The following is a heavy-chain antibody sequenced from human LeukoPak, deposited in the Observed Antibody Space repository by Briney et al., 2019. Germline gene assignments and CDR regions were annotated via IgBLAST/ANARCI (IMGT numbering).Heavy chain of an antibody. V-gene: IGHV4-39*07. D-gene: IGHD6-19*01. CDR3: ARGRQYPGIAVADCFDY. Sequence: SETLSLTCTVSGGSISSSSYYWGWIRQPPGKGLEWIGSIYYSGSTYYNPSLKSRVTISVDTSKNQFSLKLSSVTAADTAVYYCARGRQYPGIAVADCFDYWGQGTLVTVSS. CDR2: IYYSGST. J-gene: IGHJ4*02. CDR1: GGSISSSSYY.